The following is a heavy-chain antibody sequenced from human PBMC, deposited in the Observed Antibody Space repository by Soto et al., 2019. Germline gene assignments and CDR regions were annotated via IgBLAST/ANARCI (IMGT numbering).Heavy chain of an antibody. D-gene: IGHD1-26*01. Sequence: GESRKISCKGSGYSFTSYWISWVRQMPGKGLEWMGRIDPSDSYTNYSPSFQGHVTISADKSISTAYLQWSSLKASDTAMYYCASLPRIVGASYGMDVWGQGTTVTVSS. V-gene: IGHV5-10-1*01. J-gene: IGHJ6*02. CDR1: GYSFTSYW. CDR3: ASLPRIVGASYGMDV. CDR2: IDPSDSYT.